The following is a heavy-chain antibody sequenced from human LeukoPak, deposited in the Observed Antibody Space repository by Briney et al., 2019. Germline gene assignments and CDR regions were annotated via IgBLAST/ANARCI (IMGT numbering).Heavy chain of an antibody. CDR3: ARGADYYYYGMDV. CDR1: GGSISSGGYY. Sequence: ETLSLTCTVSGGSISSGGYYWSWIRQPPGKGLEWIGEINHSGSTNYNPSLKSRVTISVDTSKNQFSLKLSSVTAADTAVYYCARGADYYYYGMDVWGQGTTVSVSS. V-gene: IGHV4-39*07. CDR2: INHSGST. J-gene: IGHJ6*02.